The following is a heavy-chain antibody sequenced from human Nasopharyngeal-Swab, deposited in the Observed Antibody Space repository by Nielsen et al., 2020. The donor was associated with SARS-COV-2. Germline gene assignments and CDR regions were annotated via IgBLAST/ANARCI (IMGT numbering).Heavy chain of an antibody. CDR2: IYYSGST. Sequence: SETLSLTCTVSGGSISSSSYYWGWIRQPPGKGLEWIGSIYYSGSTYYNPSLKSRVTISVDTSKNQFSLKLSSVTAADTAVYYCARHNRGYSYGAYYYYYYMDVWGKGTTVTVSS. CDR3: ARHNRGYSYGAYYYYYYMDV. CDR1: GGSISSSSYY. D-gene: IGHD5-18*01. V-gene: IGHV4-39*01. J-gene: IGHJ6*03.